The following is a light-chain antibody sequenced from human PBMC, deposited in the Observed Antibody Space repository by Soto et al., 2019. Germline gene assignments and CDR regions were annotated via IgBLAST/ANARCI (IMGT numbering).Light chain of an antibody. CDR2: GAS. CDR3: QQYHIYSGT. Sequence: EIVLTQSPGALSLSPGERATLSCRASQSVASSFLAWYQQKPGQAPRLLMYGASSRATGIPDRFSGSGSGTDFALTINSLQPDDFATYYCQQYHIYSGTFGQGTKVEIK. J-gene: IGKJ1*01. CDR1: QSVASSF. V-gene: IGKV3-20*01.